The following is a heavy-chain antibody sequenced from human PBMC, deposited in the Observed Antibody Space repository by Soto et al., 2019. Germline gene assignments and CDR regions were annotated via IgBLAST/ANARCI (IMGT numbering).Heavy chain of an antibody. CDR3: ARDHGGTPIRATPFFDY. V-gene: IGHV3-48*02. D-gene: IGHD2-15*01. CDR2: ISSSSSTI. CDR1: GFTFSSYG. J-gene: IGHJ4*02. Sequence: GGSLRLSCAASGFTFSSYGMNWVRQAPGKGLEWVSYISSSSSTIYYADSVKGRFTISRDNAKNSLYLQMNSLRDEDTAVYYCARDHGGTPIRATPFFDYWGQRTLVTVSS.